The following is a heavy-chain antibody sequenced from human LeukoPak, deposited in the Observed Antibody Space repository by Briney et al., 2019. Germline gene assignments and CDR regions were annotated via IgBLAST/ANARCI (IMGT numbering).Heavy chain of an antibody. CDR3: AKDKEDYGDYGDFDY. V-gene: IGHV3-23*01. Sequence: GGSLRLSCAASGFTFSSFPMSWVRQAPGKGLEWVSSISGSGGNTYYAASVEGRFTISRDNSKNTLYLQMNSLRAEDTAVYYCAKDKEDYGDYGDFDYWGQGTLVTVSS. CDR1: GFTFSSFP. D-gene: IGHD4-17*01. CDR2: ISGSGGNT. J-gene: IGHJ4*02.